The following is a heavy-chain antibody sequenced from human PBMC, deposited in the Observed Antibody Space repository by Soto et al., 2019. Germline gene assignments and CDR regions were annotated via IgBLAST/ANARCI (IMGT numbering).Heavy chain of an antibody. CDR1: GGTFSSYT. CDR3: ASPDYSNYGFNDYYYYYYMDV. V-gene: IGHV1-69*02. D-gene: IGHD4-4*01. Sequence: ASVKVSCKASGGTFSSYTISWVRQAPGQGLEWMGRIIPILGIANYAQKFQGRVTITADKSTSTAYMELSSLRSEDTAVYYCASPDYSNYGFNDYYYYYYMDVWGKGTTVTVSS. J-gene: IGHJ6*03. CDR2: IIPILGIA.